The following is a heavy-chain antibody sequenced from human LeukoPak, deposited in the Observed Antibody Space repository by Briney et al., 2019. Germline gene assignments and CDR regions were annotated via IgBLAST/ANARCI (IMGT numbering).Heavy chain of an antibody. D-gene: IGHD1-26*01. V-gene: IGHV3-30-3*01. CDR3: AREGESGSYPDY. J-gene: IGHJ4*02. CDR2: ISYDGSNK. Sequence: GGSLRLSCAASGFTFTSYAMHWVRQAPGKGLEWVAVISYDGSNKYYADSVKGRFTISRDNSKNTLYLQMNSLRAEDTAVYYCAREGESGSYPDYWGQGTLVTVSS. CDR1: GFTFTSYA.